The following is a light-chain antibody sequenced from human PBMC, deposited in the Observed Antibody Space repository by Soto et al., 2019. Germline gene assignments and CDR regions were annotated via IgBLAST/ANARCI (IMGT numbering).Light chain of an antibody. Sequence: DIQMTQSPSTLSASVGDRVKITCRASQSITTWLAWYQQKPGKAPKLLIYDASTLQSGVPSRFSGSGYGTEFTLTISSLQPDDFASYYCQQYTTYSTFGQGTKVEIK. CDR3: QQYTTYST. J-gene: IGKJ1*01. V-gene: IGKV1-5*01. CDR1: QSITTW. CDR2: DAS.